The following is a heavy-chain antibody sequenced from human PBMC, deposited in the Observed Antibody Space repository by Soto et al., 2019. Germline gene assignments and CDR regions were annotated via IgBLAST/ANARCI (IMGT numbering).Heavy chain of an antibody. D-gene: IGHD2-2*01. Sequence: PSETLSLTCTVSGGSISSYYWSWMRQPPGKGLEWIGYIYYSGSTNYNPSLKSRVTISVDTSKNQFSLKLSSVTTADTAVYYCARADFCSSTSCYFGSYMDVWGKGTTVTVSS. V-gene: IGHV4-59*01. CDR1: GGSISSYY. J-gene: IGHJ6*03. CDR3: ARADFCSSTSCYFGSYMDV. CDR2: IYYSGST.